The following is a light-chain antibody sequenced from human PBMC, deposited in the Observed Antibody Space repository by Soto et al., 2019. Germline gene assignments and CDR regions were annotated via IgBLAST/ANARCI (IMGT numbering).Light chain of an antibody. V-gene: IGLV1-44*01. Sequence: QPVLTQPPSASGTPGQRVTISCSGSSSNIGSNTVNWYQQVPGTAPKLLIYRNDQRPSGVPDRFSGSKSGTSASLAISGLQSEDETDYYCTAWDDSLSGVFFGGGTKVTVL. CDR1: SSNIGSNT. CDR2: RND. J-gene: IGLJ2*01. CDR3: TAWDDSLSGVF.